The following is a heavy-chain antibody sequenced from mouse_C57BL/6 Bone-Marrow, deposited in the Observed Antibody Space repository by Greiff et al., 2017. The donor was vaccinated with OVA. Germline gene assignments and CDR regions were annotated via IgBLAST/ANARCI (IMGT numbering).Heavy chain of an antibody. Sequence: QVQLQQSGAELVRPGTSVKVSCKASGYAFTNYLIEWVKQRPGQGLEWIGVINPGSGGTNYNEKFKGKATLTADKSSSTAYMQLSSLTSEDSAVYFCASHYYGSISWYFDVWGTGTTVTVSS. CDR2: INPGSGGT. CDR3: ASHYYGSISWYFDV. V-gene: IGHV1-54*01. J-gene: IGHJ1*03. CDR1: GYAFTNYL. D-gene: IGHD1-1*01.